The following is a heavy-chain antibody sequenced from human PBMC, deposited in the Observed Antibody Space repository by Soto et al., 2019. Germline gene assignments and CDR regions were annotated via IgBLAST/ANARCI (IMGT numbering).Heavy chain of an antibody. V-gene: IGHV4-31*03. Sequence: SETLSLTCTVSGGSISSGGYYWSWIRQHPGKGLEWIGYIYYSGSTYYNPSLKSRVTISVDTSKNQFSLNLRSVTAADTAVYYCARDNPGTTGTTAYDAFDIWGQGTMVTVSS. J-gene: IGHJ3*02. CDR3: ARDNPGTTGTTAYDAFDI. D-gene: IGHD1-1*01. CDR1: GGSISSGGYY. CDR2: IYYSGST.